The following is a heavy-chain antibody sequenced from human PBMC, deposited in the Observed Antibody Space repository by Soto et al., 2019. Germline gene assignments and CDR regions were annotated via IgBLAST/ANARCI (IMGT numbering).Heavy chain of an antibody. CDR3: ARVPTDTAMVSSWFDP. D-gene: IGHD5-18*01. J-gene: IGHJ5*02. CDR2: IIPILGIA. CDR1: GGTFSSYT. V-gene: IGHV1-69*02. Sequence: ASVKVSCKASGGTFSSYTISWVRQAPGQGLEWMGRIIPILGIANYAQKFQGRVTITADKSTSTAYMELSSLRSEDTAVYYCARVPTDTAMVSSWFDPWGQGTLVTVSS.